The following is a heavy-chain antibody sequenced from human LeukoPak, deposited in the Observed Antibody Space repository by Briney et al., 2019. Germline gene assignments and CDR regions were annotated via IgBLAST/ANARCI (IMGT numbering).Heavy chain of an antibody. CDR2: ISYDGSNK. V-gene: IGHV3-30-3*01. CDR1: GFTFSSYA. J-gene: IGHJ4*02. D-gene: IGHD2/OR15-2a*01. Sequence: GGSLRLSCAASGFTFSSYAMHWIRQPPGKGLERAAVISYDGSNKYYADSANGRFTISRDNSKNTLILLMNSLRAEETAVFYCGRGGGPSTTYFDYWGQGTLVTVSS. CDR3: GRGGGPSTTYFDY.